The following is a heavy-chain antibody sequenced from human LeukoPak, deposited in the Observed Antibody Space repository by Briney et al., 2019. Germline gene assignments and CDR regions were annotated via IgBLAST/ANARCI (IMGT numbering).Heavy chain of an antibody. J-gene: IGHJ4*02. V-gene: IGHV4-39*01. Sequence: SETLSLTCTVSGGSIYNSDYYWGWIRQSPGKGLEWIGSMSYSGTTYYNPSLKSRVTISVETSKNQFSLKLLSVTAADTAVYYCARRTASSSSPFDFDYWGQGTLVTVSS. CDR3: ARRTASSSSPFDFDY. D-gene: IGHD6-6*01. CDR1: GGSIYNSDYY. CDR2: MSYSGTT.